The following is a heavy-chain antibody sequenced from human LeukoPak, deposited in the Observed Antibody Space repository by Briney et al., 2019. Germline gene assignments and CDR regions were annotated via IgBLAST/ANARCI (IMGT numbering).Heavy chain of an antibody. J-gene: IGHJ6*02. D-gene: IGHD4-23*01. CDR2: ISGSGGST. CDR1: GFTFSSYA. CDR3: AVSTVVTGDYYYYYGMDV. Sequence: GGSLRLSCAASGFTFSSYAMSWVRQAPRKGLEWVSAISGSGGSTNYADSVKGRFTISRDNSKNTLYLQMNSLRAEDTAVYYCAVSTVVTGDYYYYYGMDVWGQGTTVIVSS. V-gene: IGHV3-23*01.